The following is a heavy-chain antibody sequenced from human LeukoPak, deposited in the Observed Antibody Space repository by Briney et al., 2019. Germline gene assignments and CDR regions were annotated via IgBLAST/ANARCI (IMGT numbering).Heavy chain of an antibody. J-gene: IGHJ4*02. D-gene: IGHD3-10*01. CDR3: ARDWGSGNSYYFDY. CDR2: IWYDGSNK. V-gene: IGHV3-33*01. Sequence: PGRSLTLSWAAYRFTFSSYGMHWVRPAPGKGLEWVAVIWYDGSNKYYADSVKGRFTISRDNSKNTLYLQMNSLRAEDTAVYYCARDWGSGNSYYFDYWGQGTLVTVSS. CDR1: RFTFSSYG.